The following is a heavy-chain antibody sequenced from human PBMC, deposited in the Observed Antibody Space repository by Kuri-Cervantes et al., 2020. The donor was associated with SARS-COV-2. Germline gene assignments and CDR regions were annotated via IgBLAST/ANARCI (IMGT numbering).Heavy chain of an antibody. D-gene: IGHD3-3*01. CDR1: GYTLTELS. Sequence: ASVKVSCKVSGYTLTELSMHWVRQAPGKGLEWMGGFDPEDGETIYAQKFQGRVTMTEDTSTDTAYMELSSLRSEDTAVYYCASRRFTRSRYQCYFDYWGQGTLVTVSS. CDR3: ASRRFTRSRYQCYFDY. V-gene: IGHV1-24*01. CDR2: FDPEDGET. J-gene: IGHJ4*02.